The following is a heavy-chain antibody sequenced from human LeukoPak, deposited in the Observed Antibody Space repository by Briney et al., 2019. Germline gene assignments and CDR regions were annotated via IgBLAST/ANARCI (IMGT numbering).Heavy chain of an antibody. CDR2: IYYSGST. D-gene: IGHD5-18*01. CDR3: ARVRGYSYGLDY. CDR1: GGSISSYY. V-gene: IGHV4-59*01. J-gene: IGHJ4*02. Sequence: PSETLSLTCTVSGGSISSYYWSWIRQPPGKGLEWIGYIYYSGSTNYNPSLKSRVTISVDTSKNQFSLKLSSVTAADTAVYYCARVRGYSYGLDYWGRGTLVTVSS.